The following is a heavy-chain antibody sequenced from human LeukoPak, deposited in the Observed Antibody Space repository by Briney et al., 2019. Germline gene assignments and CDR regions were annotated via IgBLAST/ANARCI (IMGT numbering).Heavy chain of an antibody. CDR1: GGSFSGYY. V-gene: IGHV4-34*01. J-gene: IGHJ3*02. CDR3: ARDYYDSSGYYSGSSAFDI. D-gene: IGHD3-22*01. CDR2: INHSGSI. Sequence: SETLSLTCAVFGGSFSGYYWSWIRQPPGKGLEWIGEINHSGSINYNSSLKSRVTISVDTSKNQFSLKLSSVTAADTAVYYCARDYYDSSGYYSGSSAFDIWGQGTMVTVSS.